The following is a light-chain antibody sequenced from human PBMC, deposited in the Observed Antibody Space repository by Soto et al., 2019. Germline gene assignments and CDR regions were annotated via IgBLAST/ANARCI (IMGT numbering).Light chain of an antibody. CDR2: AAS. V-gene: IGKV1-9*01. J-gene: IGKJ1*01. CDR3: QQVHTYPRT. Sequence: DIKLTQSPSFLSASVGDRVTITCRASQGISSDLAWYQQKPGKAPKLLIFAASTLQSGVTSRFSGSGSGTEFTLTISSLLPEEFATYCCQQVHTYPRTVGHGTKVEIK. CDR1: QGISSD.